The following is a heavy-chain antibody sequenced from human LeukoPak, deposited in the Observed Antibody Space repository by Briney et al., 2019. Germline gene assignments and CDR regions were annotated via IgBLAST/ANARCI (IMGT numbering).Heavy chain of an antibody. CDR1: GYTFTSYG. Sequence: ASVKVSCKASGYTFTSYGINWVRQAPGQGLEWMGWISAYNGNANYAQNLQGRVTMTTNTSASTAYMELRSLRSDDTAMYYCARDRTIAAAGTPDYWGQGTLVTVSS. D-gene: IGHD6-13*01. V-gene: IGHV1-18*01. CDR3: ARDRTIAAAGTPDY. J-gene: IGHJ4*02. CDR2: ISAYNGNA.